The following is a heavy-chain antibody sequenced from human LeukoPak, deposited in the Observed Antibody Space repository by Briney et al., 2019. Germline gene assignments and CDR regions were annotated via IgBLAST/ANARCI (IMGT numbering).Heavy chain of an antibody. Sequence: ASVKVSCKASGYTLTSYGISWVRQAPGQGLEWMGWISAYNGNTNYAQKLQGRVTMTTDTSTSTAYMELRSLRSDDTAVYYCVRVWDYDSSGYYPDYWGQGTLVTVSS. D-gene: IGHD3-22*01. CDR3: VRVWDYDSSGYYPDY. V-gene: IGHV1-18*01. CDR2: ISAYNGNT. J-gene: IGHJ4*02. CDR1: GYTLTSYG.